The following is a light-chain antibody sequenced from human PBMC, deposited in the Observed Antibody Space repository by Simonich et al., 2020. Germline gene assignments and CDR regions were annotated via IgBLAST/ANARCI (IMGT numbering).Light chain of an antibody. CDR3: QQYYSTPYT. V-gene: IGKV4-1*01. CDR1: QSVLYSSNNKNY. CDR2: WAS. Sequence: DIVMTQSPDSLAVSLGERATINCKSSQSVLYSSNNKNYLAWYQQKPGQPPKLLIYWASSRESVVPVRFSGSGSGTAFTLTISSLQAEDVAVYYCQQYYSTPYTFGQGTKLEIK. J-gene: IGKJ2*01.